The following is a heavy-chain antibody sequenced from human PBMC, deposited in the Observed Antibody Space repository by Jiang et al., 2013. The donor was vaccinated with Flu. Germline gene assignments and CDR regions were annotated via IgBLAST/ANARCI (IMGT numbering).Heavy chain of an antibody. D-gene: IGHD6-6*01. CDR3: VKESGIAARRRGENFDY. CDR1: GFTFRTYA. CDR2: ISGSGGST. V-gene: IGHV3-23*01. Sequence: QLLKSGGGLVRPGGSLRLSCAASGFTFRTYAMNWVRQAPGKGLEWVSVISGSGGSTYYADSVKGRFTLSRDNSKNTLYLQMNSLRAEDTAVYYCVKESGIAARRRGENFDYWGQGTLVTVSS. J-gene: IGHJ4*02.